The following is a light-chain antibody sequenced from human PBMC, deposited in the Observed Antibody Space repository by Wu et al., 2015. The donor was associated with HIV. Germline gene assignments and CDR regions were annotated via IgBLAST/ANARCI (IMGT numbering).Light chain of an antibody. J-gene: IGKJ3*01. V-gene: IGKV3D-20*02. CDR3: QQRSTWPFT. CDR1: QSISSNY. Sequence: SCRASQSISSNYLAWYQQKPGQAPRLLISVASSRATGIPDRFSGSVSGADFTLTISSLEPEDFAIYYCQQRSTWPFTFGPGTKVDIK. CDR2: VAS.